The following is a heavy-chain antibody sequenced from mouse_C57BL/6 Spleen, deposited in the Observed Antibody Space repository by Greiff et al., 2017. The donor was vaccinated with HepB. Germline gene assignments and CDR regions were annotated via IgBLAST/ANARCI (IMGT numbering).Heavy chain of an antibody. D-gene: IGHD3-2*02. J-gene: IGHJ4*01. CDR3: ARDSSGSGAMDY. CDR2: FDPSDSYT. V-gene: IGHV1-50*01. CDR1: GYTFTSYW. Sequence: QVQLQQPGAELVKPGASVKLSCKASGYTFTSYWMQWVKQRPGQGLEWIGEFDPSDSYTNYNQKFKGKATLTVDTSSSTAYMQLSSLTSEDSAVYYCARDSSGSGAMDYWGQGTSVTVSS.